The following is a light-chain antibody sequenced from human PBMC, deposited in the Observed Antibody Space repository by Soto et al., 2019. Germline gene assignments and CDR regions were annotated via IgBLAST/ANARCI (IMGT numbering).Light chain of an antibody. V-gene: IGLV4-69*01. J-gene: IGLJ3*02. CDR3: QTWGTGFQV. CDR1: NGHSTYA. CDR2: LNDDGSH. Sequence: QTVVTQSPSASASLGASVKLTCTLSNGHSTYAIAWLQQQPGKGPRSLMKLNDDGSHFKGDGIPNRFSGSSSGAERYLTISSLQSEDEADYYCQTWGTGFQVFGGGTKLTVL.